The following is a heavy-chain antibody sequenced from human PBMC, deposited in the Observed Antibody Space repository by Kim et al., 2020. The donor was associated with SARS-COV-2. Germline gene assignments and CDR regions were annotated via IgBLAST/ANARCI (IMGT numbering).Heavy chain of an antibody. J-gene: IGHJ6*02. CDR3: TRGTIAAAGPNDYYYYYGMDV. CDR1: GFTFGDYA. CDR2: IRNKAYGGTT. Sequence: GWSLRLSCTASGFTFGDYAMSWVRQAPGKGLEWVSFIRNKAYGGTTEYAASVKGRFTISRDDSKSIAYLQMNSLKTEDTAVYYCTRGTIAAAGPNDYYYYYGMDVWGQGTTVTVSS. D-gene: IGHD6-13*01. V-gene: IGHV3-49*04.